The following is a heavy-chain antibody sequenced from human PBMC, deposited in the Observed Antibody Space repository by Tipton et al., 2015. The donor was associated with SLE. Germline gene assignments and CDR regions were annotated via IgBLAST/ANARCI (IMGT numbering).Heavy chain of an antibody. D-gene: IGHD1-1*01. J-gene: IGHJ1*01. CDR3: AKSQSGNCGYFHH. Sequence: GSLRLSCSVSGFIFSISAMSWVRQAPGKGLEWVSAVVGGSGSTYYADSVKGRFTISRDSSMNTLYLQMNSLRAEDTAVYYCAKSQSGNCGYFHHWGQGTLVTVSS. CDR1: GFIFSISA. CDR2: VVGGSGST. V-gene: IGHV3-23*01.